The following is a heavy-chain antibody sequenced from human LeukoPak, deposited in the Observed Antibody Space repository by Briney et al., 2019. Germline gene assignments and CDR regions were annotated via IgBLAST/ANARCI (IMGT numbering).Heavy chain of an antibody. J-gene: IGHJ3*02. D-gene: IGHD3-22*01. Sequence: ASVKVSCKASGYTFTGYYMHWVRQAPGQGLEWMGWINPNSGGTNYAQKFQGRVTMTRDTSISTAYMELSRLRSDDTAVYYCARDITMIVEDAFDIWGQGTMVTVSS. CDR3: ARDITMIVEDAFDI. CDR1: GYTFTGYY. CDR2: INPNSGGT. V-gene: IGHV1-2*02.